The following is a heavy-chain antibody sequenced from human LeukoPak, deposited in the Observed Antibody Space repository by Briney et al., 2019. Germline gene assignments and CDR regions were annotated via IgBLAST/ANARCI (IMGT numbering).Heavy chain of an antibody. D-gene: IGHD6-19*01. Sequence: SETLSLTCTVSGGSMSSHYWSWIRQPPGKGLKLIGYIYYSGSTTYNPSLKSRVTISADTSKNQVSLKLSSVTAADTAVYYCARGGWYFDYWGQGTLVTVSS. CDR1: GGSMSSHY. V-gene: IGHV4-59*08. J-gene: IGHJ4*02. CDR2: IYYSGST. CDR3: ARGGWYFDY.